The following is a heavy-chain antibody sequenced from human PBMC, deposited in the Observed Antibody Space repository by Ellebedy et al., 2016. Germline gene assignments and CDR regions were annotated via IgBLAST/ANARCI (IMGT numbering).Heavy chain of an antibody. CDR2: INPSGGST. J-gene: IGHJ6*02. CDR3: ARDPGGRGYGMDV. V-gene: IGHV1-46*01. Sequence: ASVKVSXXASGYTFTSYYMHWVRQAPGQGLEWMGIINPSGGSTSYAQKFQGRVTITRDTSASTAYMELSSLKSEDTAVYYCARDPGGRGYGMDVWGQGTTVTVSS. D-gene: IGHD3-16*01. CDR1: GYTFTSYY.